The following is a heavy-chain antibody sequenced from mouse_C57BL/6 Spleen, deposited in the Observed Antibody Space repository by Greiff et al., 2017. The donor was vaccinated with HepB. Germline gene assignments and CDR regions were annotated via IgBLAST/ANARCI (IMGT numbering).Heavy chain of an antibody. CDR3: TPSTVVEGWFAY. D-gene: IGHD1-1*01. Sequence: EVQLQHSGAELVRPGASVKLSCTASGFNIKDDYMHWVKQRPEQGLEWIGWIDPENGDTEYASKFQGKATITADTSSNTAYLQLSSLTSEDTAVYYWTPSTVVEGWFAYWGQGTLVTVSA. J-gene: IGHJ3*01. CDR2: IDPENGDT. CDR1: GFNIKDDY. V-gene: IGHV14-4*01.